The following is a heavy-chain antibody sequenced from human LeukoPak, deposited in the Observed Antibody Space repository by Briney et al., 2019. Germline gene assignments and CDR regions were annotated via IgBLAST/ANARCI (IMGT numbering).Heavy chain of an antibody. D-gene: IGHD3-3*01. J-gene: IGHJ5*02. CDR3: ARGYDFWSGYYRDLNWFDP. CDR1: GDSVSSNSAV. CDR2: TYYRSKWYN. V-gene: IGHV6-1*01. Sequence: SQTLSLTCAISGDSVSSNSAVWNWIRQSPSRGLEWLGRTYYRSKWYNDYAVSVKSRITINPDTSKNQFSLQLNSVTPEDTAVYYCARGYDFWSGYYRDLNWFDPWGQGTLVTVSS.